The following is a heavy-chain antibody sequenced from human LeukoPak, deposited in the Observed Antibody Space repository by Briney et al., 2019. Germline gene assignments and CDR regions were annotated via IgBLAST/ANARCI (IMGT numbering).Heavy chain of an antibody. D-gene: IGHD6-19*01. J-gene: IGHJ4*02. V-gene: IGHV3-30*18. Sequence: GGSLRLSCAASGFTFSSYGMRWGRQAPGEGLEWGAVISYDGSNKYYADSVKGRFTISRDNSKNTLYLQMNSLRAEDTAVYYCAKGYGSGWYVFDYWGQGTLVTVSS. CDR1: GFTFSSYG. CDR2: ISYDGSNK. CDR3: AKGYGSGWYVFDY.